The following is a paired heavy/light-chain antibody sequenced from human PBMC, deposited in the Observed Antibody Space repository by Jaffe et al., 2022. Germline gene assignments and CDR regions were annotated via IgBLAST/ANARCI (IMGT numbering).Light chain of an antibody. CDR2: GAS. Sequence: EIVMTQSPATLSVSPGERATLSCRASQSVSSNLAWYQQKPGQAPRLLIYGASTRATGIPARFSGSGSGTEFTLTISSLQSEDFAVYYCQQYNNWPQTFGQGTKLEIK. CDR1: QSVSSN. CDR3: QQYNNWPQT. J-gene: IGKJ2*01. V-gene: IGKV3-15*01.
Heavy chain of an antibody. CDR2: INPSGGST. J-gene: IGHJ6*03. D-gene: IGHD3-3*01. CDR1: GYTFTSYY. V-gene: IGHV1-46*03. CDR3: ARDQSTNDFWSGLGYMDV. Sequence: QVQLVQSGAEVKKPGASVKVSCKASGYTFTSYYMHWVRQAPGQGLEWMGIINPSGGSTSYAQKFQGRVTMTRDTSTSTVYMELSSLRSEDTAVYYCARDQSTNDFWSGLGYMDVWGKGTTVTVSS.